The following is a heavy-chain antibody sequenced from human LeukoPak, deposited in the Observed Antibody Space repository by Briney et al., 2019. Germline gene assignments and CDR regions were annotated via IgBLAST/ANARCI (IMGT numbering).Heavy chain of an antibody. CDR2: MIPMFYTP. CDR1: GGSFNSYA. J-gene: IGHJ6*03. D-gene: IGHD5-24*01. CDR3: ARSEEMGTINYLDV. Sequence: SVKVSCKTSGGSFNSYAISWVRQAPGQGLEWMGVMIPMFYTPTYAQKFQGRLTITADRSTNTTHMELSSLRSEDTAMYYCARSEEMGTINYLDVWGEGTTVTVS. V-gene: IGHV1-69*06.